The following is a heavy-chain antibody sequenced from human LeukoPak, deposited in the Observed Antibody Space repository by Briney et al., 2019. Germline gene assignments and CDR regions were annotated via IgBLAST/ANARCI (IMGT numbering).Heavy chain of an antibody. CDR3: ARDRFRYCTNGVCSYFDY. CDR2: INNGGST. D-gene: IGHD2-8*01. Sequence: SQTLSLTCSVSGGSISSGDYYWSWIRQPPGKGLEWIGYINNGGSTYYNPSLTSRVTISVDMSKNQSSLKLSSVTAADTAVYYCARDRFRYCTNGVCSYFDYWGQGTLVTVSS. V-gene: IGHV4-30-4*01. CDR1: GGSISSGDYY. J-gene: IGHJ4*02.